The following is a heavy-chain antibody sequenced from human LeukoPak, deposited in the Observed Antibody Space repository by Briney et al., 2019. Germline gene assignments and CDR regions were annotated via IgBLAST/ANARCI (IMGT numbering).Heavy chain of an antibody. CDR2: IYYSGSA. V-gene: IGHV4-39*01. CDR1: GGSISSSSYY. CDR3: ARRPAVPAMVTS. J-gene: IGHJ5*02. Sequence: SETLSHTCTVSGGSISSSSYYWGWIRQPPGKGLEWIGSIYYSGSAYYNPSLKSRVTISVDTSKNQFSLKLSSVTAADTAVYYCARRPAVPAMVTSWGQGTLVTVSS. D-gene: IGHD5-18*01.